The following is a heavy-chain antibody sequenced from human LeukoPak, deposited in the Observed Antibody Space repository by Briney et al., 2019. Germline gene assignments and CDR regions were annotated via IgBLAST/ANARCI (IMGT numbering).Heavy chain of an antibody. CDR3: ARDDLSRGGFDP. V-gene: IGHV4-39*07. Sequence: SETLSLTCTVSGGSINSTLYYWVWIRQPPGKGLEWIGSIYSRGSTYYHPSLKSRVTMSMDTSKNQFSLNVISVTAADTAFYYCARDDLSRGGFDPWGQGVLVTVSS. CDR1: GGSINSTLYY. D-gene: IGHD3/OR15-3a*01. J-gene: IGHJ5*02. CDR2: IYSRGST.